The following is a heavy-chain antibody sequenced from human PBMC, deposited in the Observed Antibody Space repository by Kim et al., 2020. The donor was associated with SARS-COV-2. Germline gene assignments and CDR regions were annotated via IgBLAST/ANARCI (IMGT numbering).Heavy chain of an antibody. J-gene: IGHJ5*02. Sequence: SETLSLTCTVSGGSISSGSYYWSWIRQPAGKGLEWIGRIYTSGSTNYNPSLKSRVTISVDTSKNQFSLKLSSVTAADTAVYYCARGREVATTYNWFDPWGQGTLVTVSS. CDR3: ARGREVATTYNWFDP. CDR1: GGSISSGSYY. CDR2: IYTSGST. V-gene: IGHV4-61*02. D-gene: IGHD5-12*01.